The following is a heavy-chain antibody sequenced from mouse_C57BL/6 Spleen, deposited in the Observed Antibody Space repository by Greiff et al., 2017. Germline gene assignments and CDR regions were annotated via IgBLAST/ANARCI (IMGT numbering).Heavy chain of an antibody. CDR3: ARDRGYYYFDY. Sequence: EVKLVESGGGLVKPGGSLKLSCAASGFTFSDYAMSWVRQTPGKRLEWVATISDGGGYTYYPDNVKGRFTISRDNANTTLYLQLSHLTSEDTAMYYCARDRGYYYFDYWGQGTTLTVSS. CDR2: ISDGGGYT. J-gene: IGHJ2*01. V-gene: IGHV5-4*01. CDR1: GFTFSDYA. D-gene: IGHD2-12*01.